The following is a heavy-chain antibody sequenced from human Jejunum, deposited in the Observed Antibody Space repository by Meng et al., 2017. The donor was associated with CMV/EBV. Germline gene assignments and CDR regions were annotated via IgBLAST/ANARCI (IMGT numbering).Heavy chain of an antibody. CDR1: FPFSVYW. V-gene: IGHV3-74*01. CDR3: ARAKDSGYEGYNWFDP. J-gene: IGHJ5*02. Sequence: FPFSVYWLSCVRQVPGKGLVWFACIKSAGSRTSYADPVKGRFTISRDNAKNTLFLQMNSLRVEDTALYHCARAKDSGYEGYNWFDPWGQGTLVTVSS. D-gene: IGHD5-12*01. CDR2: IKSAGSRT.